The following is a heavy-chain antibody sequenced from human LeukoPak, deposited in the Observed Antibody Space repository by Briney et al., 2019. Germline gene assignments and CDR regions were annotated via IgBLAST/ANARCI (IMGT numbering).Heavy chain of an antibody. CDR2: IYYSGST. V-gene: IGHV4-59*08. CDR3: ARRVRVGGGTSWFDY. Sequence: SETLSLTCTVSGVPISSYYWSWIRQPPGKGLKCIGYIYYSGSTNYNPSLKSRVSISVDTSKNQFSLKVNSVTAADTAVYYCARRVRVGGGTSWFDYWGQGTLVTISS. J-gene: IGHJ4*02. D-gene: IGHD6-13*01. CDR1: GVPISSYY.